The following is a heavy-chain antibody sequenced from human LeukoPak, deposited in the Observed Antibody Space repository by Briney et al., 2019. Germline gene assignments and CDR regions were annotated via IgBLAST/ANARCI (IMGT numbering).Heavy chain of an antibody. V-gene: IGHV1-2*06. D-gene: IGHD3-10*01. Sequence: GASVKVSCKASGYTFTGYYMHWVRQAPGQGLEWMGRINPNSGGTNYAQKFQGRVTMTRDTSISTAYMELSRLRSDDTAVYYCARGKFREGSRYHVYFDYWGQGTLVTVSS. CDR2: INPNSGGT. CDR1: GYTFTGYY. J-gene: IGHJ4*02. CDR3: ARGKFREGSRYHVYFDY.